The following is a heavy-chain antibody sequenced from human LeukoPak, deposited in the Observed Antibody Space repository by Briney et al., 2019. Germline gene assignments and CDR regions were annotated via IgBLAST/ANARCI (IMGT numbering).Heavy chain of an antibody. CDR3: ARDGALPGEEGFGAFDI. J-gene: IGHJ3*02. D-gene: IGHD7-27*01. CDR2: IYHSGST. Sequence: PSETLSLTCTVSGYSISSGYYWGWIRQPPGKRLEWIGSIYHSGSTYYNPSLKSRVTISVDTSKNQFSLKLSSVTAADTAVYYCARDGALPGEEGFGAFDIWGQGTMVTVSS. V-gene: IGHV4-38-2*02. CDR1: GYSISSGYY.